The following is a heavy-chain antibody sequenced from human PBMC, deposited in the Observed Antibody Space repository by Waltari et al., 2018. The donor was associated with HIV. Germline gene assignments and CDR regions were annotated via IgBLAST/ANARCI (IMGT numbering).Heavy chain of an antibody. V-gene: IGHV5-51*01. D-gene: IGHD6-13*01. CDR1: GYNFSRYW. CDR3: ARQQQMPLAFDY. CDR2: IYPGDSDS. Sequence: EVLMVQSGAEVKKPGESLKICCSIPGFGYNFSRYWIGWVRQMPGKGLEWMGCIYPGDSDSRYAPSFQGQVTFSVDVSTSSVFLHWTSLKVSDTATYYCARQQQMPLAFDYWGQGTL. J-gene: IGHJ4*02.